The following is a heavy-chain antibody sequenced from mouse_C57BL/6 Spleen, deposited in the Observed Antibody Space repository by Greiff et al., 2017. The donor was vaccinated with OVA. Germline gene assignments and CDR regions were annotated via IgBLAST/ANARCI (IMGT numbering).Heavy chain of an antibody. CDR2: IRNKANNHAT. CDR1: GFTFSDDW. Sequence: EVQRVESGGGLVQPGGSMKLSCAASGFTFSDDWMDWVRQSPEKGLEWVAEIRNKANNHATYYAESVKGRLTISRDDSKSSVYLQINSLRAEDTGIYYCTRRSYYYAMDYWGQGTSVTVSS. CDR3: TRRSYYYAMDY. J-gene: IGHJ4*01. V-gene: IGHV6-6*01.